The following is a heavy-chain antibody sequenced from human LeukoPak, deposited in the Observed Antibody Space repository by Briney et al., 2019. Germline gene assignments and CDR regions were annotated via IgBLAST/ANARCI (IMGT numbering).Heavy chain of an antibody. V-gene: IGHV1-69*04. D-gene: IGHD6-19*01. J-gene: IGHJ4*02. CDR1: GGTFSSYA. CDR3: ARPDGYSSGWYVFDY. CDR2: IIPILGIA. Sequence: ASVKVSCKASGGTFSSYAISWVRQAPGQGLEWMGRIIPILGIANYAQKFQGRVTITADKSTSTAYMELSSLRSEDTAVYYCARPDGYSSGWYVFDYWGQGTLVTVSS.